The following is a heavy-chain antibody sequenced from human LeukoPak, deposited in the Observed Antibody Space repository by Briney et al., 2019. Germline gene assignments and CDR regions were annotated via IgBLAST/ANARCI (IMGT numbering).Heavy chain of an antibody. CDR2: ISSDGSST. CDR1: GFTFRNHW. Sequence: GGSLRLSCAASGFTFRNHWMRWVRQTPGKGRVWVSRISSDGSSTTYADSVKGRFTISRDNSKNTLYLQMNSLRAEDTAVYYCAREGHYDSSGYFDYWGQGTLVTVSS. V-gene: IGHV3-74*03. J-gene: IGHJ4*02. CDR3: AREGHYDSSGYFDY. D-gene: IGHD3-22*01.